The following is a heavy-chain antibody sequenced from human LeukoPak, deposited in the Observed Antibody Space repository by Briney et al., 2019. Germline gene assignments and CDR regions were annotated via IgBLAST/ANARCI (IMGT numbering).Heavy chain of an antibody. J-gene: IGHJ4*02. Sequence: GGSLRLSCAASGFAFSGSAMSWVRQAPGKGLEWVSGISIGGDYTYYADSVKGRFTISRDNSKNTLSLQMSNLRAEDTAIYYCAKLHSATITADFDHWGQGTLVTVSS. V-gene: IGHV3-23*01. CDR1: GFAFSGSA. D-gene: IGHD1-14*01. CDR3: AKLHSATITADFDH. CDR2: ISIGGDYT.